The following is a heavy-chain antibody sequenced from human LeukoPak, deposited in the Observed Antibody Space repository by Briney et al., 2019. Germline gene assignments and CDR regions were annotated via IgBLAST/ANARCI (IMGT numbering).Heavy chain of an antibody. CDR1: GGSISSYY. CDR2: IYFSGST. CDR3: AREGPPFRDAVPTASNWFDP. D-gene: IGHD4-17*01. V-gene: IGHV4-59*01. J-gene: IGHJ5*02. Sequence: SETLSLTCTVSGGSISSYYWSWIRQPPGKRLELMWYIYFSGSTNYNPSLKSRVTISVDTSKNQLSLKLSSVTAADTAVYYCAREGPPFRDAVPTASNWFDPWGQGTLVTVSS.